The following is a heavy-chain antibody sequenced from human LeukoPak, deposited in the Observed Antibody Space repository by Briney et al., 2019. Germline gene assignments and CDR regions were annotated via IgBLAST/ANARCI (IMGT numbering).Heavy chain of an antibody. CDR2: ISSSSSYI. Sequence: PGGSLRLSCAASGFTFRSYSMNWVRQAPGKGLEWASSISSSSSYIYYADSVKGRFTISRDNAKNSLYLQMNSLRAEDTAVYYCARGVDGGDHYIFDYWGQGTLVTVSS. CDR1: GFTFRSYS. J-gene: IGHJ4*02. CDR3: ARGVDGGDHYIFDY. V-gene: IGHV3-21*01. D-gene: IGHD4-17*01.